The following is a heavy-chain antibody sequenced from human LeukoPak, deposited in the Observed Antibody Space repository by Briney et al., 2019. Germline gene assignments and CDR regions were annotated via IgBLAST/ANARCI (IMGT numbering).Heavy chain of an antibody. J-gene: IGHJ3*02. CDR3: ARVDYDSWDAFDI. CDR2: INPNSGGT. D-gene: IGHD3-22*01. V-gene: IGHV1-2*02. Sequence: GASVKVSCKASGYTFTGYYMHRVRQAPGQGLEWVGWINPNSGGTNYAQKFQGRVTMTRDTSISTAYMELSRLRSDDTAVYYCARVDYDSWDAFDIWGQGTMVTVSS. CDR1: GYTFTGYY.